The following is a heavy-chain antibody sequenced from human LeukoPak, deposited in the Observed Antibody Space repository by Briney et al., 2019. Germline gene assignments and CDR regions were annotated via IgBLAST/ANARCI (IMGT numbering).Heavy chain of an antibody. CDR1: GFSFSSYG. J-gene: IGHJ4*02. D-gene: IGHD6-13*01. V-gene: IGHV3-30*02. CDR2: IRYDGSNK. Sequence: GGSLRLSCAASGFSFSSYGMHWVRQAPGKGLEWVAFIRYDGSNKYYADSVKGRFTISRDNSKHTLYLQMNSLRAADTAVYYCAKAHPPGIAAAGSPFDYWGQGTLVTVSS. CDR3: AKAHPPGIAAAGSPFDY.